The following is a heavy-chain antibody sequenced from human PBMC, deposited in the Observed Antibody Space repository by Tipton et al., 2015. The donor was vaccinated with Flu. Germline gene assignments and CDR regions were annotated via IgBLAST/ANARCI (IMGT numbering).Heavy chain of an antibody. CDR1: VNTFTNSW. V-gene: IGHV5-51*03. J-gene: IGHJ4*02. D-gene: IGHD5-24*01. CDR2: IYPGDSNTN. Sequence: QLVQSGAAIKKPGESLKISCEGSVNTFTNSWIGWVRQMPGKGLEWMGIIYPGDSNTNRYSPSFQGQVTISVDMSVDTAYLQWSSLKASDTAMYYCARRKGDGFNYYIFDYWGQGTLVTVSS. CDR3: ARRKGDGFNYYIFDY.